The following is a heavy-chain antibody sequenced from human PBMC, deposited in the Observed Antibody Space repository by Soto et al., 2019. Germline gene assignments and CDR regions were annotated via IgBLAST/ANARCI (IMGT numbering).Heavy chain of an antibody. V-gene: IGHV3-30*03. CDR2: ISNDGSNK. CDR1: GFSFSTYG. CDR3: ARDDSGFSGSHYIDYFNY. D-gene: IGHD1-26*01. J-gene: IGHJ4*02. Sequence: GGSLRLSCAASGFSFSTYGMHWVRQAPGKGLEWVAFISNDGSNKYYADSVKGRFTISRDNSKNTLYLQMNSLRAEDTAVYYCARDDSGFSGSHYIDYFNYWGQGALVTVSS.